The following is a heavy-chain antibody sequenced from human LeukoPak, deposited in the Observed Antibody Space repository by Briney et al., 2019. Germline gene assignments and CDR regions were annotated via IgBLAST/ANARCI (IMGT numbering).Heavy chain of an antibody. CDR2: IYYSGST. V-gene: IGHV4-61*01. D-gene: IGHD3-10*01. Sequence: SETLSLTCTVSGGSVSSGSYYWSWIRQPPGKGLEWIGYIYYSGSTKYNPSLKSRVTISVDTSKNQVSLKLSSVTAADTDVYYCARDHLWFGASQGHYGMDVWGKGTTVTVSS. J-gene: IGHJ6*04. CDR1: GGSVSSGSYY. CDR3: ARDHLWFGASQGHYGMDV.